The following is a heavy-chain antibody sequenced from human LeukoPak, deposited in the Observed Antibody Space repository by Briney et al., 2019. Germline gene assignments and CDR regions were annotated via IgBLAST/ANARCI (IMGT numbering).Heavy chain of an antibody. J-gene: IGHJ3*02. Sequence: SETLSLTCTVSGGSISSSSYYWGWIRQPPGKGLEWIGSIYYSGSTYYIPSLKSRVTISVDTSKNQFSLKLSSVTAADTAVYYCARLRMTTVVTPSVAFDIWGQGTMVTVS. D-gene: IGHD4-23*01. V-gene: IGHV4-39*07. CDR2: IYYSGST. CDR1: GGSISSSSYY. CDR3: ARLRMTTVVTPSVAFDI.